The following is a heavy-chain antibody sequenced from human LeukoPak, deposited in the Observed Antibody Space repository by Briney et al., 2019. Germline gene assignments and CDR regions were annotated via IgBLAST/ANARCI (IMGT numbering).Heavy chain of an antibody. CDR2: INDSGRT. D-gene: IGHD1-26*01. CDR3: ARPSGHFQVNAYGI. CDR1: GGSFSGFY. Sequence: SETLSLTCAAKGGSFSGFYWSWIRQPPGKGLEWIGEINDSGRTNYNPSLKSRVTISVDTSKNQFSLKLSSVTAADTAIYYCARPSGHFQVNAYGIWSQGTKVSVSS. J-gene: IGHJ3*02. V-gene: IGHV4-34*01.